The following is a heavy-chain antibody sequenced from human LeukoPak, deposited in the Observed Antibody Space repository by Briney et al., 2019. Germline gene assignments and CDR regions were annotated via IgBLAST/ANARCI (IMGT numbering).Heavy chain of an antibody. J-gene: IGHJ4*02. CDR2: IYPGDSET. D-gene: IGHD6-6*01. CDR3: ASRSSIGVRLFDY. V-gene: IGHV5-51*01. Sequence: PGESLKISCEASGYTFTSYLIAWVRQMPGKGLEWMGIIYPGDSETRYSPSFQGQVTISVDKSISAAYLQWSSLKASDTAMYYCASRSSIGVRLFDYWGQGTLVTVSS. CDR1: GYTFTSYL.